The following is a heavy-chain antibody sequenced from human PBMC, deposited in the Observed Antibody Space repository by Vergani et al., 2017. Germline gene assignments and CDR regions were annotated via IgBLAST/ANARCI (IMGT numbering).Heavy chain of an antibody. CDR1: GYSFTSYW. J-gene: IGHJ6*02. CDR3: ARPPHSSSSWPEDYYYYGMDV. V-gene: IGHV5-10-1*01. Sequence: EVQLVQSGAEVKKPGESLRISCKGSGYSFTSYWISWVRQMPGKGLEWMGRIDPSDSYTNYSPSFQGHVTISADKSISTAYLQWSSLKAPDTAMYYCARPPHSSSSWPEDYYYYGMDVWGQGTTVTVSS. D-gene: IGHD6-13*01. CDR2: IDPSDSYT.